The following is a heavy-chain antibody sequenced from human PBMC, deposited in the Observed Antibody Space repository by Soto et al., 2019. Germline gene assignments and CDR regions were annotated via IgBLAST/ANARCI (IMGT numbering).Heavy chain of an antibody. D-gene: IGHD3-3*01. J-gene: IGHJ4*02. CDR1: GFTFSSYA. Sequence: PGGSLRLSCAASGFTFSSYAMSWVRQAPGKGLEWVSAISGSGGSTYYADSVKGRFTIFRDNSKNTLYLQMNSLRAEDTAVYYCAKDHGTIFGVVTSTGYFDYWGQGTLVTVSS. CDR2: ISGSGGST. CDR3: AKDHGTIFGVVTSTGYFDY. V-gene: IGHV3-23*01.